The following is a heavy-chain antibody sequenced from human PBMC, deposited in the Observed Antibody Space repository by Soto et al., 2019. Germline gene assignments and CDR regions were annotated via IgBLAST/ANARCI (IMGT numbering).Heavy chain of an antibody. CDR3: ARHPNYYDSSGHDAFDI. CDR2: IYYSGST. V-gene: IGHV4-39*01. J-gene: IGHJ3*02. CDR1: GGSISSSSYY. D-gene: IGHD3-22*01. Sequence: SETLSLTCTVSGGSISSSSYYWGWIRQPPGKGLEWIGSIYYSGSTYYNPSLKSRVTISVDTSKNQFSLKLSSVTTADTAVYYCARHPNYYDSSGHDAFDIWGQGTMVTVSS.